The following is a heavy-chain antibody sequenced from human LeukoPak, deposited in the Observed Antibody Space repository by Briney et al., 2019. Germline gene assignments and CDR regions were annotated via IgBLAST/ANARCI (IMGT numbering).Heavy chain of an antibody. D-gene: IGHD3-16*02. V-gene: IGHV3-30*18. Sequence: PGGSLRLSCAGSGFTFNNYGIHWVRQAPGKGLEWVAVISFDGSDKYYADSVKGRFTISRDHSKNTLYLQMNSLRAEDTAVYYCAKDYYDYVWGSYRYTEFDYWGQGTLVTVSS. CDR3: AKDYYDYVWGSYRYTEFDY. CDR1: GFTFNNYG. CDR2: ISFDGSDK. J-gene: IGHJ4*02.